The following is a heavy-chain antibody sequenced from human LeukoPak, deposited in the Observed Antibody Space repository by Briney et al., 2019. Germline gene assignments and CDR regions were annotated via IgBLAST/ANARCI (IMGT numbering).Heavy chain of an antibody. CDR1: GFTFSSYW. CDR2: INSDGSST. Sequence: TGGPLRLSCAASGFTFSSYWMHWVRQAPGKGLVWVSRINSDGSSTSYADSVKGRFTISRDNAKNTLYLQMNSLRAEDTAVYYCARERAYGSGSYYSGWFDPWGQGTLVTVSS. V-gene: IGHV3-74*01. D-gene: IGHD3-10*01. J-gene: IGHJ5*02. CDR3: ARERAYGSGSYYSGWFDP.